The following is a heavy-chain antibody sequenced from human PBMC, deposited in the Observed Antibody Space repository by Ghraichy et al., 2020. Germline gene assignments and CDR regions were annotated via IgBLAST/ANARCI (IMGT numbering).Heavy chain of an antibody. CDR3: ARGARGVAHGGE. J-gene: IGHJ4*02. V-gene: IGHV4-34*01. CDR1: GGSFSGYY. D-gene: IGHD3-10*01. CDR2: INHSGST. Sequence: SETLSLTCAVYGGSFSGYYWSWIRQPPGKGLEWIGEINHSGSTNYNPSLKSRVTISVDTSKNQFSLKLSSVTAADTAVYYCARGARGVAHGGEWGQGTLVTVSS.